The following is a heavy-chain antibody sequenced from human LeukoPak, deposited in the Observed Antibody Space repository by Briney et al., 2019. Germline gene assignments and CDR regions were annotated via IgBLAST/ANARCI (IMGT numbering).Heavy chain of an antibody. V-gene: IGHV4-59*01. Sequence: SETLSLTCTVSGGSISSYYWSWTRQPPGKGLEWVGDIYYSGSTNYNPSLKSRVTISVDTSKNQFSLKLSSVTAADTAVYYCARDHYGSGSYPYYGMDVWGQGTTVTVSS. CDR1: GGSISSYY. CDR3: ARDHYGSGSYPYYGMDV. J-gene: IGHJ6*02. D-gene: IGHD3-10*01. CDR2: IYYSGST.